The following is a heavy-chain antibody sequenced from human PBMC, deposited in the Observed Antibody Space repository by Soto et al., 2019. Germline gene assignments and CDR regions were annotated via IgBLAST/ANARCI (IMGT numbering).Heavy chain of an antibody. V-gene: IGHV3-23*01. D-gene: IGHD6-19*01. CDR1: GFTFDSHA. Sequence: LRLSCAASGFTFDSHAMSWVRLAPGKGLEWISSITGNGLNSYYANSVKGRFTISRDSSKKMLYLHMNDVGAEDTAIYYCSKAYIAVAVPDYWGQGTLVTVSS. CDR2: ITGNGLNS. J-gene: IGHJ4*02. CDR3: SKAYIAVAVPDY.